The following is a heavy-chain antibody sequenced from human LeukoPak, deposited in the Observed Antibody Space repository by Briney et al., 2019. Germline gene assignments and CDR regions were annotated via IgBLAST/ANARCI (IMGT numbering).Heavy chain of an antibody. D-gene: IGHD3-22*01. CDR2: ISAYNGNT. CDR3: ARPYYDSSAPPYDY. J-gene: IGHJ4*02. Sequence: ASVKVSCKASGYTFTSYGISWVRQAPGQGLEWMGWISAYNGNTNYAQKLQGRVTMTTDTSTSTAYMELRSLRSDDTAVYYCARPYYDSSAPPYDYWGQGTLVTVSS. CDR1: GYTFTSYG. V-gene: IGHV1-18*01.